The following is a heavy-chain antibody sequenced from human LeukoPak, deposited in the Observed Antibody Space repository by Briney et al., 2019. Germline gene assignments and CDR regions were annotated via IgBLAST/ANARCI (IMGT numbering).Heavy chain of an antibody. Sequence: SETLSLTCTVSGGSISSYYWSWIRQPPGKGLEWIGYIYYSGSTNYNPSLKSRVTISVDTSKNQFSLKLSSVTAADTAVYYCARRLVGVNAFDIWGQGTMVTVSS. V-gene: IGHV4-59*08. CDR2: IYYSGST. D-gene: IGHD1-26*01. J-gene: IGHJ3*02. CDR3: ARRLVGVNAFDI. CDR1: GGSISSYY.